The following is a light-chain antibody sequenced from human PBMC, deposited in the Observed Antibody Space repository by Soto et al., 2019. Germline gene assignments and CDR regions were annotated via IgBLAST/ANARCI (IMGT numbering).Light chain of an antibody. J-gene: IGKJ1*01. CDR3: QHFHNWPPWT. CDR2: GAS. Sequence: EVVMTQSPDTLSVSPGERATLSCRASQSVSSSLAWYQQKPGPAPRLLIYGASTRATGVPASFSVSGSGTEFTLTISSRQSEDVAVYYCQHFHNWPPWTFGQGTRVEIK. CDR1: QSVSSS. V-gene: IGKV3-15*01.